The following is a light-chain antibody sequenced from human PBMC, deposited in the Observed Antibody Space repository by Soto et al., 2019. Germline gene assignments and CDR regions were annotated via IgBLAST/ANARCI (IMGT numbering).Light chain of an antibody. J-gene: IGLJ1*01. V-gene: IGLV2-11*01. CDR2: DVG. CDR1: RSDIGIYDY. CDR3: CSYAGTYSYV. Sequence: QSALTQPRSVSGSPGQSVTISCTGTRSDIGIYDYVSWYQHHPNTAPKLIIYDVGERPSGVPDRFSGSKSGNTASLLISGLQAEDEADYFCCSYAGTYSYVFGSGTKLTV.